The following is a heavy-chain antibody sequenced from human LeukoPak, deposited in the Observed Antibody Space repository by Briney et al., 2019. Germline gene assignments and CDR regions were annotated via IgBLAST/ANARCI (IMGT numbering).Heavy chain of an antibody. Sequence: ASVKVSCKASGYTFTSYDINWVRQATGQGLEWMGWMNPNSGNTGYAQKFQGRVTMTRNTSISTAYMELSSLRSEDTAVYYCARGLTRPLGYCSSTSCEGTLYYYYYMDVWGKGTTVTVSS. CDR2: MNPNSGNT. CDR1: GYTFTSYD. CDR3: ARGLTRPLGYCSSTSCEGTLYYYYYMDV. D-gene: IGHD2-2*01. V-gene: IGHV1-8*01. J-gene: IGHJ6*03.